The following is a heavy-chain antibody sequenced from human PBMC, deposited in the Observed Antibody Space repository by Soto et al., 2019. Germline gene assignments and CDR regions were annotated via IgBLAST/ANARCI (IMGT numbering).Heavy chain of an antibody. CDR2: IDHSGYT. D-gene: IGHD4-4*01. CDR3: VSQRTTVITQAYFDD. Sequence: SETVSLTCAVYGGSFSGYYWNWIRQPPGKGLEWIGEIDHSGYTNYNPSLKSRVTISVDTSKNQFSLNLNSVTASDTAVYFCVSQRTTVITQAYFDDWGQGALVTVS. J-gene: IGHJ4*02. CDR1: GGSFSGYY. V-gene: IGHV4-34*01.